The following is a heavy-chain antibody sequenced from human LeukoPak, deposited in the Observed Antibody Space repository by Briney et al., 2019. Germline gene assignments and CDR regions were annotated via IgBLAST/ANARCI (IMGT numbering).Heavy chain of an antibody. CDR1: GGSVSSGSYY. CDR3: ARAGGFFSPFGY. Sequence: PSETLPLTCTVSGGSVSSGSYYWSWIRQHPGKGLEWIGYIYYSGSTYYNPSLKSRVTISVDTSKNQFSLKLSSVTAADTAVYYCARAGGFFSPFGYWGQGTLVTVSS. D-gene: IGHD3-3*01. J-gene: IGHJ4*02. V-gene: IGHV4-31*03. CDR2: IYYSGST.